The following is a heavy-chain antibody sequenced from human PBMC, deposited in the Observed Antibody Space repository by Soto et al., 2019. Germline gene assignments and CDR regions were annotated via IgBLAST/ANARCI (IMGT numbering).Heavy chain of an antibody. J-gene: IGHJ4*02. CDR1: GYSFSSHA. V-gene: IGHV1-3*01. CDR3: ARAFGDYVFSDY. Sequence: GASVKVSCKASGYSFSSHAIHWVRQAPGQRLEWMGWINAGYGNTKYYADSVKGRFTISRDNAKNSLYLQMNSLRDEDTAVYYCARAFGDYVFSDYWGQGTLVTVSS. D-gene: IGHD4-17*01. CDR2: INAGYGNT.